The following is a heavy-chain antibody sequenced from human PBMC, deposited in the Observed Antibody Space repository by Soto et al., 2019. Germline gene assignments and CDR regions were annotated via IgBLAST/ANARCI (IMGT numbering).Heavy chain of an antibody. Sequence: PSETLSLTCAVSGDSISSYSWSWIRQTAGRGLEWIGRVYPSGHTQYRSSFETRVTVSVDMSTNQFFLELRSVTAADTAVYYCARESGENWSYEAYWGQVPQVAVSS. CDR1: GDSISSYS. D-gene: IGHD1-7*01. J-gene: IGHJ4*02. V-gene: IGHV4-4*07. CDR3: ARESGENWSYEAY. CDR2: VYPSGHT.